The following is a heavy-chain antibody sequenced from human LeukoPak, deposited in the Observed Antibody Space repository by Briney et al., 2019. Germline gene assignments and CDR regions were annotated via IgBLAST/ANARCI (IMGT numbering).Heavy chain of an antibody. CDR2: ISSSGSTI. CDR1: GGSFSGYY. D-gene: IGHD6-13*01. V-gene: IGHV3-11*01. Sequence: LSLTCAVYGGSFSGYYWSWIRQAPGKGLEWVSYISSSGSTIYYADSVKGRFTISRDNAKNSLYLQMNSLRAEDTAVYYCARRIAAAGTYWFDPWGQGTLVTVSS. J-gene: IGHJ5*02. CDR3: ARRIAAAGTYWFDP.